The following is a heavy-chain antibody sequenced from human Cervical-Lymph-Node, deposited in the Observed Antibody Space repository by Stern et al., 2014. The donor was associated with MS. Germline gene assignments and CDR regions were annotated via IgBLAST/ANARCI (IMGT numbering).Heavy chain of an antibody. Sequence: QLVQSGAEVKKPGASVKISCKTSGYTFSDYYIHWVRQAPGQGLEWMGLIKPGGGSETYARKFQGRITVTRAASTRTVYMDVWSLRSNDTAMYYCTRANCTSTTCPNWFDPWGQGTLVTVSS. J-gene: IGHJ5*02. CDR3: TRANCTSTTCPNWFDP. V-gene: IGHV1-46*01. CDR1: GYTFSDYY. CDR2: IKPGGGSE. D-gene: IGHD2/OR15-2a*01.